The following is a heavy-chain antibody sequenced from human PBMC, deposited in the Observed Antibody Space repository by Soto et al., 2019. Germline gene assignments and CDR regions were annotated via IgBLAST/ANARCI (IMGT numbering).Heavy chain of an antibody. Sequence: ASVKVSCKASGYTFTSYYMHWVRQAPGQGLEWMGIINPSGGSTSYAQKFQGRVTMTRDTSTSTVYMELSSLRSEDTAVYYCAAAASLYNYYYGMDVWGQGTTVTGSS. J-gene: IGHJ6*02. D-gene: IGHD6-13*01. CDR1: GYTFTSYY. CDR3: AAAASLYNYYYGMDV. V-gene: IGHV1-46*01. CDR2: INPSGGST.